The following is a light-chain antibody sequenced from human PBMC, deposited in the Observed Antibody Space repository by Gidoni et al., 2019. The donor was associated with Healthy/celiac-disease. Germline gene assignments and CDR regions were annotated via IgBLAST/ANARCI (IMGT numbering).Light chain of an antibody. CDR1: SSDVGSYNL. J-gene: IGLJ3*02. CDR2: EGS. CDR3: CSYAGSSTWV. Sequence: QSALTHPASVSGSPAQSITIPCTGTSSDVGSYNLDSWYQQHPGKAPKLMIYEGSKRTSGVSNRFSGSKSGNTASLTISVLQAEDEADYCCCSYAGSSTWVFGGGTKLTVL. V-gene: IGLV2-23*01.